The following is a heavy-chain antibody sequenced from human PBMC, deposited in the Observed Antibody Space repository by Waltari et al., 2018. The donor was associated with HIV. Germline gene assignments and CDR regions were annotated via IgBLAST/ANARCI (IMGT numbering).Heavy chain of an antibody. D-gene: IGHD2-21*01. Sequence: QVQLVQSGAEVKKPGSSVKISCKGSGGTFRPYAFSWVRQAPGQGLEWMGGIIPIFGTVNYAQKFQGRVTITADESTSTAYMELSSLRSEDTAVYYCARARFYCGGECYSGPILIYGMEVWGQGTTVTVSS. V-gene: IGHV1-69*01. J-gene: IGHJ6*02. CDR2: IIPIFGTV. CDR1: GGTFRPYA. CDR3: ARARFYCGGECYSGPILIYGMEV.